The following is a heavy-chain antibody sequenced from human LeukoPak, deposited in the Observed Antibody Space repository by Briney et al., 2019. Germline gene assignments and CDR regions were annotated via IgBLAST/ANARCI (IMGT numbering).Heavy chain of an antibody. CDR3: ARGGEVITIFDY. Sequence: WRCLRLSCAASGFTFSSYAMHWVRQAPGKVLEWVAVISYDGSNKYYADSVKGRFTISRDNSKNTLYLQMNSLRAEDTAVYYCARGGEVITIFDYWGQGTLVTVSS. CDR1: GFTFSSYA. J-gene: IGHJ4*02. V-gene: IGHV3-30*04. D-gene: IGHD3-3*01. CDR2: ISYDGSNK.